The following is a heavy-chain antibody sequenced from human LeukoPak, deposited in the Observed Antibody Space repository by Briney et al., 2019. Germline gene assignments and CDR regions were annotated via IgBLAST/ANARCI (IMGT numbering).Heavy chain of an antibody. Sequence: SETLSLTCTVSGGSISNHYWSWIRQPSGKGLEWIGFIYYTGRTRYNPSLQSRVLISADTSKNHFSLKVSSVTAADTAVYYCARLLDYDTSGDPDTFDMWGQGITVTVSS. V-gene: IGHV4-59*11. J-gene: IGHJ3*02. CDR2: IYYTGRT. CDR3: ARLLDYDTSGDPDTFDM. CDR1: GGSISNHY. D-gene: IGHD3-22*01.